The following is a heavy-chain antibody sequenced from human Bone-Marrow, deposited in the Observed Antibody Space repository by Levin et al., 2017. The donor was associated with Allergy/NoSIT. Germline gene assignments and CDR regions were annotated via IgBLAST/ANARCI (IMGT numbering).Heavy chain of an antibody. CDR2: INPNTGGT. CDR3: AKLDFWSGSYEDY. Sequence: ASVKVSCKTSGNAFTTFFMHWVRQAPGQGLEWMGRINPNTGGTNYARKFQGRVTLTRDTSISTAYMELSRLRLDDTAVYYCAKLDFWSGSYEDYCGQGTLVTVSS. V-gene: IGHV1-2*06. D-gene: IGHD3-3*01. J-gene: IGHJ4*02. CDR1: GNAFTTFF.